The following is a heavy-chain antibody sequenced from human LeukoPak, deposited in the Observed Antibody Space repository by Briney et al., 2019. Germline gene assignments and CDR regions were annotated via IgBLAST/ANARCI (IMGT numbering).Heavy chain of an antibody. J-gene: IGHJ6*03. D-gene: IGHD2-2*01. Sequence: SETLSLTCTVTGGSISSYYWSWIRQPPGEGLEWIGYIYYSGSTNYNPSLKSRVTISVDTSKNQFSLKLSSVTAADTAVYYCARVPKGYCSSTSCFGVGGYYYYMDVWGKGTTVTVSS. CDR1: GGSISSYY. CDR3: ARVPKGYCSSTSCFGVGGYYYYMDV. V-gene: IGHV4-59*01. CDR2: IYYSGST.